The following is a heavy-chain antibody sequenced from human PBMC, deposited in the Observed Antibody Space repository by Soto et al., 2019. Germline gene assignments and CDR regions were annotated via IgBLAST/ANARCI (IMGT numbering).Heavy chain of an antibody. J-gene: IGHJ4*02. CDR2: ISSNGGST. CDR1: GFTFSSYA. Sequence: PGGSLRLSCSASGFTFSSYAMHWVRQAPGKGLEYVSAISSNGGSTYYADSVKGRFTISRDNSKNTLYLQMNSLRAEDTAVYYCAKDLVDSSGPGYYFDYWGQGTLVTVSS. V-gene: IGHV3-64*04. CDR3: AKDLVDSSGPGYYFDY. D-gene: IGHD6-19*01.